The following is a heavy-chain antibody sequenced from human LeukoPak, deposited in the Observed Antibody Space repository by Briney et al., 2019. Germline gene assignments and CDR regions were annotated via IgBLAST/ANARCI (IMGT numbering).Heavy chain of an antibody. CDR2: IYYSGST. J-gene: IGHJ4*02. D-gene: IGHD5-24*01. CDR3: ARASMATTQIDY. CDR1: GGSISSHY. V-gene: IGHV4-59*11. Sequence: PSETLSLTCTVSGGSISSHYWSWIRQPPGKGLEWIGYIYYSGSTNYKPSLKSRVTISVDTSKNQFSLKLSSVTAADTAVYYCARASMATTQIDYRGQGTLVTVSS.